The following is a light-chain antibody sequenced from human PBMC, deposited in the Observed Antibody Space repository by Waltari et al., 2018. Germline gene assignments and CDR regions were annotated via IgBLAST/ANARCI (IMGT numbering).Light chain of an antibody. Sequence: DIQMTQSPSTLSASVGDRVTITCRASQSISSWLAWYQQKPGKAPKPLIYKASSFESGVPSRFSGSGSGTEFTLTISSLQPDDFATYYCQQYNSYSGTFGQGTKVEIK. V-gene: IGKV1-5*03. CDR1: QSISSW. CDR3: QQYNSYSGT. CDR2: KAS. J-gene: IGKJ1*01.